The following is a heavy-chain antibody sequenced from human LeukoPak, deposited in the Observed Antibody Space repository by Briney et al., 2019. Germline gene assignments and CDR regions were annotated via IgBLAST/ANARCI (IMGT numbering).Heavy chain of an antibody. CDR3: ARPEGYYYYYYLDV. CDR1: GFTFSSYW. V-gene: IGHV3-7*01. CDR2: IKQDGSEK. Sequence: GGSLRLSCAASGFTFSSYWMSWVRQAPGKGLEWVANIKQDGSEKYYVDSVKGRFTISRDNAKNSLYLQMNSLRAEDTAVYYCARPEGYYYYYYLDVWGKGTTVTVSS. J-gene: IGHJ6*03.